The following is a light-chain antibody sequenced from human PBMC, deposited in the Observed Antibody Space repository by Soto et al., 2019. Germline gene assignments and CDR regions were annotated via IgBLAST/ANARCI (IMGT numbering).Light chain of an antibody. CDR3: IQTTHWPVT. CDR1: QSLVYSDGNTY. J-gene: IGKJ4*01. V-gene: IGKV2-30*01. CDR2: KVS. Sequence: DVVMTQSPLSLPVTLGQPASISCRSSQSLVYSDGNTYLNWFQQRPGQSTRRLIYKVSYRDSGVPDRFSGSGSGTDFTLKISRVEAEDVGDDYCIQTTHWPVTFGGGTKVEIK.